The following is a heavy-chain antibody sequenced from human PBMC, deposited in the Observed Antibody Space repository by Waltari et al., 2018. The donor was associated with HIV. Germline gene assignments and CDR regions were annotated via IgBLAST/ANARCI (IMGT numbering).Heavy chain of an antibody. CDR3: TTRIVGPTFDY. CDR1: GCTFNNAW. CDR2: IKSKTDGGTT. V-gene: IGHV3-15*01. J-gene: IGHJ4*02. Sequence: EVQLVESGGGLVKPGGSLRLSCAASGCTFNNAWMSWVRQTPGKGLEWVGRIKSKTDGGTTNYAAPVNGRFTISRDDSKNTLYLQMNSLRTEDTAVYYCTTRIVGPTFDYWGQGTLVTVSS. D-gene: IGHD1-26*01.